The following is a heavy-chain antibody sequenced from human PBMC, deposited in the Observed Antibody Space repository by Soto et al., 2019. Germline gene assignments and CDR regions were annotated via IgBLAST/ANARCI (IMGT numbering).Heavy chain of an antibody. CDR3: ARGMYTSYDSSGYPFDY. V-gene: IGHV4-61*01. CDR1: GGSVSSGSYY. Sequence: XETLSLTCTVSGGSVSSGSYYWSWIRQPPGKGLEWIGYIYYSGSTNYNPSLKSRVTISVDTSKNQFSLKLSSVTAADTAVYYCARGMYTSYDSSGYPFDYWGQGTLVTVSS. CDR2: IYYSGST. J-gene: IGHJ4*02. D-gene: IGHD3-22*01.